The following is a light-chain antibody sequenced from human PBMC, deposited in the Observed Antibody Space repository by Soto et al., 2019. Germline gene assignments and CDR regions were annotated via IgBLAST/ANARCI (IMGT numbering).Light chain of an antibody. CDR2: GAS. CDR3: QQDYNLPPH. J-gene: IGKJ4*01. V-gene: IGKV3D-7*01. Sequence: PGERVTLSCRASQSVSSSYLTWYQQKPGQAPRLLIYGASTRATSIPARFSGSGSGTDFTLTISSLQPEDCAVYYLQQDYNLPPHFGGGTKLEIK. CDR1: QSVSSSY.